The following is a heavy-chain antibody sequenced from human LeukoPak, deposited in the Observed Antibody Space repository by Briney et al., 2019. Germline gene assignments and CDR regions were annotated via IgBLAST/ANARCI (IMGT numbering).Heavy chain of an antibody. J-gene: IGHJ4*02. CDR3: ARVRRYTYGFSPLDL. CDR2: INWNGGST. D-gene: IGHD3-10*01. Sequence: GGSLRLSCAASGFTFDDYGMSWVRQAPGEGLEWVSGINWNGGSTGYAASVRGRFTISRDNAERSVFLHMDNLGPEDTAVYHCARVRRYTYGFSPLDLWGQGTLVTVSS. CDR1: GFTFDDYG. V-gene: IGHV3-20*01.